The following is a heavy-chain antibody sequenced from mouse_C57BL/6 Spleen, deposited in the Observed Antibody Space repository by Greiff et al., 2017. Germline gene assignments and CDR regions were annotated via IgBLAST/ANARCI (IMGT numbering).Heavy chain of an antibody. D-gene: IGHD2-4*01. V-gene: IGHV1-59*01. CDR3: ARPLYYDYAWFAY. CDR2: IDPSDSYT. CDR1: GYTFTSYW. J-gene: IGHJ3*01. Sequence: VQLQQPGAELVRPGTSVKLSCKASGYTFTSYWMHWVKQRPGQGLEWIGVIDPSDSYTNYNQKFKGKATLTVDTSSSTAYMQLSSLTSEDSAVYYCARPLYYDYAWFAYWGQGTLVTVSA.